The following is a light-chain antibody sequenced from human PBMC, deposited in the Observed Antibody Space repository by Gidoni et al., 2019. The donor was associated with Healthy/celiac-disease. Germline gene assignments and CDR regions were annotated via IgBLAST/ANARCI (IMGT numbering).Light chain of an antibody. J-gene: IGLJ2*01. Sequence: QSALTQPPSASGSPGQSVTISCTGTSSDVGGYNYVSWYQQHPGKAPKLMIYEVSKRPSGVPDRFSGSKYGNTASLTGSGLQAEDEADYYGSSYAGSKGVVFGGGTKLTVL. CDR1: SSDVGGYNY. V-gene: IGLV2-8*01. CDR2: EVS. CDR3: SSYAGSKGVV.